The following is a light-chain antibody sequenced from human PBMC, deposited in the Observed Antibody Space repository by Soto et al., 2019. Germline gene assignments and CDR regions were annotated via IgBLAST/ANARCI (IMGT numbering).Light chain of an antibody. CDR1: QSLAYIDGNTY. Sequence: EVVMTQSPLSLPVTLGQPASISCRSSQSLAYIDGNTYLSWFQQRPGQSPRRLIYKVSNRESGVLDSLSGRGSCSDFTLIISRGEAEDVGVYYCKQSTHWPPYTFGQGTKLEIK. CDR2: KVS. V-gene: IGKV2-30*01. CDR3: KQSTHWPPYT. J-gene: IGKJ2*01.